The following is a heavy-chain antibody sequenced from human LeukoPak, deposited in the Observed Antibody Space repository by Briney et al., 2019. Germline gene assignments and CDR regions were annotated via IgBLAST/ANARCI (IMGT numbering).Heavy chain of an antibody. CDR2: ISGSGGST. V-gene: IGHV3-23*01. D-gene: IGHD4-17*01. CDR3: AKAHDYGDYVDY. Sequence: GGSLRLSCAASGFTFSSYGMSWVRQAPGKGLEWVSAISGSGGSTYYADSVKGRFTISRDNSKNTLYLQMNSLRAEDTAVYYCAKAHDYGDYVDYWGQGTLVTVSS. J-gene: IGHJ4*02. CDR1: GFTFSSYG.